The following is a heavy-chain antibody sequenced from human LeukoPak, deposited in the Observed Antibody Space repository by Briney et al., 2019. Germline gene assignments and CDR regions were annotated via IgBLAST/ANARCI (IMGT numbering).Heavy chain of an antibody. Sequence: ASVKVSCKASGYIFTGYYIHWVRQAPGQGLEWMGWINPHSGGTNYAQKFQGRVTMTRDTSISTAYMELSRLRSDDTAVYYCARDMVAVPYYYYYMDVWGKGTTVTVSS. J-gene: IGHJ6*03. CDR1: GYIFTGYY. CDR3: ARDMVAVPYYYYYMDV. D-gene: IGHD2-15*01. CDR2: INPHSGGT. V-gene: IGHV1-2*02.